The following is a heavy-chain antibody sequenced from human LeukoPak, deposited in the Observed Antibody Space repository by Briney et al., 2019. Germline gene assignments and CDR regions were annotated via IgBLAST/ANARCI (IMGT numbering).Heavy chain of an antibody. CDR2: IYYSGST. Sequence: SETLSLTCTVSGGSISSYYWSWIRQPPGKGLEWIGSIYYSGSTYYNPSLKSRVTISVDTSKNQFSLKLSSVTAADTAVYYCASQLVAGMGFDYWGQGTLVTVSS. J-gene: IGHJ4*02. D-gene: IGHD6-19*01. CDR3: ASQLVAGMGFDY. CDR1: GGSISSYY. V-gene: IGHV4-59*05.